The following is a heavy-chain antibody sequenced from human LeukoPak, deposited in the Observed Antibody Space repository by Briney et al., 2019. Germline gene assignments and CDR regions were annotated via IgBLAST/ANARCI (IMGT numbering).Heavy chain of an antibody. V-gene: IGHV4-59*01. CDR3: ARVVPRYYYYYMDV. CDR1: GGSISSYY. Sequence: SETPSLTCTVSGGSISSYYWSWIRQPPGKGLEWIGYIYYSGSTNYNPSLKSRVTISVDTSKNHFSLKLSSVTAADTAVYYCARVVPRYYYYYMDVWGKGTTVTVSS. CDR2: IYYSGST. D-gene: IGHD3-10*01. J-gene: IGHJ6*03.